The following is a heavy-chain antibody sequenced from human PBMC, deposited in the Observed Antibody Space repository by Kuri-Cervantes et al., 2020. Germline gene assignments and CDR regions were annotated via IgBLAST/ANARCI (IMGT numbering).Heavy chain of an antibody. V-gene: IGHV3-23*01. CDR3: AKGPVVAATLYYFDY. CDR1: GFTFTSYA. Sequence: GESLKISCAASGFTFTSYAMNWVRQAPGKGLEWVSAISGSGGSTNYADSVKGRFTISRDNSKNTLYLQMNSLRAEDTAVYYCAKGPVVAATLYYFDYWGQGTLVTVSS. CDR2: ISGSGGST. D-gene: IGHD2-15*01. J-gene: IGHJ4*02.